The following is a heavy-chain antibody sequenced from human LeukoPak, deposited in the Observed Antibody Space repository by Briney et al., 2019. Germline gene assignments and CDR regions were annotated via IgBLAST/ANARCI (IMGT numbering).Heavy chain of an antibody. CDR3: ARGPGGIAAAGTDY. CDR1: GVSFSGYH. V-gene: IGHV4-34*01. Sequence: PSETLSLTCAVYGVSFSGYHWGWIRQPPGKGLEWIGEINHSGSTNYNPSLKSRVTISVDTSKNQFSLKLSSVTAADTAVYYCARGPGGIAAAGTDYWGQGTLVTVSS. J-gene: IGHJ4*02. CDR2: INHSGST. D-gene: IGHD6-13*01.